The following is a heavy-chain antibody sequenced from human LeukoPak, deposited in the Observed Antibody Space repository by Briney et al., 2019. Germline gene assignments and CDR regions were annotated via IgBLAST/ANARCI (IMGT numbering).Heavy chain of an antibody. CDR2: FSGGAGST. CDR3: AELSVAGTLVDY. Sequence: GGSLRLSCAASGFTFSSYAMSWVRQAPGKGLEWVSTFSGGAGSTYYADSVKGRFTISRDNSKNTHYLQMNSLRAEDTAVYYCAELSVAGTLVDYWGQGTLVTVSS. CDR1: GFTFSSYA. D-gene: IGHD6-19*01. V-gene: IGHV3-23*01. J-gene: IGHJ4*02.